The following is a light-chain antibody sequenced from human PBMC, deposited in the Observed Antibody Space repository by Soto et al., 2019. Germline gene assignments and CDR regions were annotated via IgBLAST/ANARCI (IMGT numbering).Light chain of an antibody. Sequence: QPVLTQSSSASASLGSSVKLTCTLSSGHSGYIIAWHQQQPGKAPRFLMKLEGSGSYNKGSGVPDRFSGSSSGADRYLTISNLQFEDEADYYCETWDINTRVFGGGTKLTVL. CDR2: LEGSGSY. V-gene: IGLV4-60*02. J-gene: IGLJ3*02. CDR3: ETWDINTRV. CDR1: SGHSGYI.